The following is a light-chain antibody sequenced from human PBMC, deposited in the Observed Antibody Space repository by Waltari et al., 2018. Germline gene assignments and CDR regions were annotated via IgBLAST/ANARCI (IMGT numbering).Light chain of an antibody. CDR3: SAYTNTNTLL. J-gene: IGLJ2*01. V-gene: IGLV2-14*03. CDR1: NSDIGFYNF. Sequence: QSALTQPASVSGSPGQSITIPCPGTNSDIGFYNFVSWYQQHPGKAPKLIIYDVARWPSGVSHRFSGSKSGNTASLTISALQGEDEADYYCSAYTNTNTLLFGGGTKVTVL. CDR2: DVA.